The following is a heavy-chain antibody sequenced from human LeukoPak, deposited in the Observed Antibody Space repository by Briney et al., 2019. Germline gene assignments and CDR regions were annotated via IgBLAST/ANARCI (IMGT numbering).Heavy chain of an antibody. CDR3: ARDEKNYQRGPFES. D-gene: IGHD5-24*01. J-gene: IGHJ4*02. Sequence: ASVKVSCKASGYTFGDYGISWVRQAPGQGLEWMGWISAYSGNTKYTQKFQGRVTMTTDTSTSTAYIELRSPRPDDTAIYYCARDEKNYQRGPFESWGQGTLVTVSS. V-gene: IGHV1-18*01. CDR2: ISAYSGNT. CDR1: GYTFGDYG.